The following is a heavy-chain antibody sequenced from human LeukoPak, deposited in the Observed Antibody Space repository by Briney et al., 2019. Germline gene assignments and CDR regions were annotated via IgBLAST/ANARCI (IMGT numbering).Heavy chain of an antibody. CDR1: GYSISSGHY. D-gene: IGHD2-21*01. J-gene: IGHJ2*01. CDR2: LNRGERP. V-gene: IGHV4-38-2*01. CDR3: ARAILSVVRYFDL. Sequence: SETLSLTCAVSGYSISSGHYWGWIRQPPGKGLEWIGALNRGERPYYNAVLSNRVTTTIDSSKEQNSLNLISVTAADTAVYYCARAILSVVRYFDLWGRGTLVTVSS.